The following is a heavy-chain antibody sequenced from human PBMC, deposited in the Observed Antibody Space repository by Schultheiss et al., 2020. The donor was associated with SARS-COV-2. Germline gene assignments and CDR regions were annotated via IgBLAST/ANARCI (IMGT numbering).Heavy chain of an antibody. D-gene: IGHD3-3*01. CDR3: TTASRITIFGVVHRGSLFDY. Sequence: GGSLRLSCAASGFTFNEFWMSWVRQAPGKGLEWVGRIKSKTDGGTTDYAAPVKGRFTISRDDSKNTLYLQMNSLKTEDTAVYYCTTASRITIFGVVHRGSLFDYWGQGTLVTVSS. CDR2: IKSKTDGGTT. V-gene: IGHV3-15*01. J-gene: IGHJ4*02. CDR1: GFTFNEFW.